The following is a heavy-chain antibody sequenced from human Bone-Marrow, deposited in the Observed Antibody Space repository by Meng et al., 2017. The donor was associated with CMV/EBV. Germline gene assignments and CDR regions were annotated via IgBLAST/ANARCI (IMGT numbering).Heavy chain of an antibody. CDR3: ARDRYDFWSGDRYFDY. D-gene: IGHD3-3*01. J-gene: IGHJ4*02. V-gene: IGHV1-46*01. CDR1: GYTFTSYY. CDR2: INPSGGST. Sequence: ASVKVSCKASGYTFTSYYMHWVRQAPGQGLEWMGIINPSGGSTSYAQKFQGRVTMTRDTSTSTVYMELSSLRSEDTAVYYCARDRYDFWSGDRYFDYWGQGTLVPSPQ.